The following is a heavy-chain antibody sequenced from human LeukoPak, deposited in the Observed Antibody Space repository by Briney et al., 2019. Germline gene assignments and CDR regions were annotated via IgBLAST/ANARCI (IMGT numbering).Heavy chain of an antibody. J-gene: IGHJ4*02. CDR2: IYTGAT. CDR3: VRGGTGYGNFDY. Sequence: GGSLRLSCAASGFTFSSYWMHWVRHAPGKGRVWVSRIYTGATYYADSVKGRFTISRDNAKNTLYLQLNSLRAEDTAVYYCVRGGTGYGNFDYWGQGTLVTVSS. D-gene: IGHD3/OR15-3a*01. CDR1: GFTFSSYW. V-gene: IGHV3-74*01.